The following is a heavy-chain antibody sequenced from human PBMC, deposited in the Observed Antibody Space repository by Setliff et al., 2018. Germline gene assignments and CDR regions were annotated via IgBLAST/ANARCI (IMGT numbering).Heavy chain of an antibody. CDR3: ARAMDCTNGVCYYYYGMDV. V-gene: IGHV1-8*02. Sequence: ASVKVSCKASGYTFTSYDINWVRQATGQGLEWMGWMNPNSGNTGYAQKFQGRVTMTRNTSISTAYMELSSLRPEDTAVYYCARAMDCTNGVCYYYYGMDVWGQGTTVTVSS. D-gene: IGHD2-8*01. CDR1: GYTFTSYD. J-gene: IGHJ6*02. CDR2: MNPNSGNT.